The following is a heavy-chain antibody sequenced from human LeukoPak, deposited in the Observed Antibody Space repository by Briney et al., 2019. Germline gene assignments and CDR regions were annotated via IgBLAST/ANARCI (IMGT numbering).Heavy chain of an antibody. CDR1: GFTFSSYA. D-gene: IGHD2-21*01. CDR3: AKDRAYCGGDCYLYYYYYMDV. CDR2: ISGSGGST. J-gene: IGHJ6*03. V-gene: IGHV3-23*01. Sequence: GGSLRLSCAASGFTFSSYAMSWVRQAPGKGLEWVSAISGSGGSTYYADSVKGRFTISRDNSKNTLYLQMNSLRAEDTAVYYCAKDRAYCGGDCYLYYYYYMDVWGKGTTVTVSS.